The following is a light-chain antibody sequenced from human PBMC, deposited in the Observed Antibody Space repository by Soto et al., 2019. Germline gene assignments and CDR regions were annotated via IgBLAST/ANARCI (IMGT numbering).Light chain of an antibody. Sequence: QSALTQPASVSGSPGQSITISCTGTSSDVGGSNYVSWYQQHPGKAPKLMIYEVSNRPSGVSNRFSGSKSGNTASLTISGLQAEDEADYYCSSYTTNTAPVVFGGGTKLTVL. CDR2: EVS. CDR1: SSDVGGSNY. J-gene: IGLJ2*01. V-gene: IGLV2-14*01. CDR3: SSYTTNTAPVV.